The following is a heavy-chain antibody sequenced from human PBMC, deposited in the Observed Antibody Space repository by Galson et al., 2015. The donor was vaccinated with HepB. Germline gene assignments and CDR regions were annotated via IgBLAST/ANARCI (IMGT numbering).Heavy chain of an antibody. CDR1: GGTFSRYA. CDR3: ARDRNTGIAVAGTPVVYYFNY. Sequence: SVKVSCKASGGTFSRYAISWVRQAPGQGLEWMGGIIPIFGTANYAQKFQGRVTITADESTSTAYMELSSLRSEDTAVYYCARDRNTGIAVAGTPVVYYFNYWGQGTLVTVSS. D-gene: IGHD6-19*01. V-gene: IGHV1-69*13. J-gene: IGHJ4*02. CDR2: IIPIFGTA.